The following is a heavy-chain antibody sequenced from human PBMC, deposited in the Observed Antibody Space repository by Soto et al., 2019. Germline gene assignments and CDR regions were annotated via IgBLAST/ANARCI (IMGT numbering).Heavy chain of an antibody. Sequence: GGSLRLSCSASEFTFSSFAMHWVRQAPGKGLEYVSAISGSGGSTYYADSVKGRFTISRDNSKNTVFLQLNSLRAEDTAVYYCANSFYDSNGRWGQGTLVTVSS. V-gene: IGHV3-64*04. J-gene: IGHJ4*02. CDR2: ISGSGGST. D-gene: IGHD3-22*01. CDR1: EFTFSSFA. CDR3: ANSFYDSNGR.